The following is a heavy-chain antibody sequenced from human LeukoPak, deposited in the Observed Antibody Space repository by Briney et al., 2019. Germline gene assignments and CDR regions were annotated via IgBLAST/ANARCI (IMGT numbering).Heavy chain of an antibody. CDR1: GGTFSSYA. J-gene: IGHJ3*02. CDR3: ARELSGNDAFDI. V-gene: IGHV1-69*13. Sequence: GASVKVSCKASGGTFSSYAISWVRQAPGQGLEWMGGIIPIFGTANYAQKFQGRVTITADESTSTAYMELSSLRSEDTAVYYCARELSGNDAFDIWGQGTMVTVSS. D-gene: IGHD4-23*01. CDR2: IIPIFGTA.